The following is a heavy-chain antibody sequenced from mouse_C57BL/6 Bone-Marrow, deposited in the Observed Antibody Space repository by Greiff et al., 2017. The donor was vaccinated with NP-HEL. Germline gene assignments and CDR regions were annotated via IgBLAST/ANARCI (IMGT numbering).Heavy chain of an antibody. J-gene: IGHJ3*01. CDR1: GYTFTEYT. V-gene: IGHV1-62-2*01. D-gene: IGHD1-1*01. CDR3: ARHEEANYYGSSSWFAY. Sequence: QVQLKQSGAELVKPGASVKLSCKASGYTFTEYTIHWVKQRSGQGLEWIGWFYPGSGSIKYNEKFKDKATLTADKSSSTVYMELSRLTSEDSAVYFCARHEEANYYGSSSWFAYWGQGTLVTVSA. CDR2: FYPGSGSI.